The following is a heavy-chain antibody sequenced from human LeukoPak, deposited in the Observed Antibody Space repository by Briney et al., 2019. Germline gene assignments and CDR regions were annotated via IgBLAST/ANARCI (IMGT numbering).Heavy chain of an antibody. CDR2: IWYDGSNK. Sequence: PGGSLRLSCAASGFTFNSYAMHWVRQAPGKGLEWVAVIWYDGSNKYYADSVKGRFTISRDNAKNSLYQQMNSLRAEDTAVYYCARDPRLDLDYWGQGTLVTVSS. D-gene: IGHD6-19*01. J-gene: IGHJ4*02. V-gene: IGHV3-33*01. CDR3: ARDPRLDLDY. CDR1: GFTFNSYA.